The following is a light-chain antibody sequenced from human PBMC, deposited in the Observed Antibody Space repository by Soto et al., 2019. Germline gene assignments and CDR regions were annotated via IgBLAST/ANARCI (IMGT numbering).Light chain of an antibody. J-gene: IGKJ5*01. CDR2: DVS. CDR1: QGVTTN. CDR3: QQYNNWPFS. V-gene: IGKV3-15*01. Sequence: EFVLTQSPGTLSLSPGDRAILSCRAGQGVTTNFAWYQQKSGQSPRLLIYDVSHRATGVPARFSGTGSETDFTLTISGLQSEDSAVYFCQQYNNWPFSFGQGTRLEI.